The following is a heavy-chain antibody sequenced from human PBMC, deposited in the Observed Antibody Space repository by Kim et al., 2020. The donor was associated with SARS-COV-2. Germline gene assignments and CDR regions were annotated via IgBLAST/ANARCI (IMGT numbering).Heavy chain of an antibody. CDR3: ARGPSRGYSYGGLGLIGY. J-gene: IGHJ4*02. V-gene: IGHV3-30*01. D-gene: IGHD5-18*01. Sequence: KGRFTTSRDNSKNTLYLQMNSLRAEDTAVYYCARGPSRGYSYGGLGLIGYWGQGTLVTVSS.